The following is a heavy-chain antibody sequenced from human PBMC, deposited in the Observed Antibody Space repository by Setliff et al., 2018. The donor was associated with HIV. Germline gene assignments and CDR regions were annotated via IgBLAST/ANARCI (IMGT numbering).Heavy chain of an antibody. Sequence: ASVKVSCKASGYTFTSYGITWVRQAPGQGLEWMGWISSYNGNTDYAQKLQGRVTMTTHTSTTTAYMELRSLRSDDTAVYYRARVPVSSYYYYMDVWGKGTTVTVSS. J-gene: IGHJ6*03. CDR2: ISSYNGNT. D-gene: IGHD3-10*01. CDR3: ARVPVSSYYYYMDV. CDR1: GYTFTSYG. V-gene: IGHV1-18*01.